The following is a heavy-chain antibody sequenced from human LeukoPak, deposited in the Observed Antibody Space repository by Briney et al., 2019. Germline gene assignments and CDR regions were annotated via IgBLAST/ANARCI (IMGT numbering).Heavy chain of an antibody. CDR2: INPDGSGSGT. Sequence: GGSLRLSCAGSEFTFSTYWMHWVRQAPGKGLVWVSRINPDGSGSGTTYADSVRGRFTVSRDNAKNTLYLQLSSLRAEDTAVYYCARESAVPGGYYLGSWGQGTLVTVSS. D-gene: IGHD6-19*01. CDR3: ARESAVPGGYYLGS. V-gene: IGHV3-74*01. J-gene: IGHJ4*02. CDR1: EFTFSTYW.